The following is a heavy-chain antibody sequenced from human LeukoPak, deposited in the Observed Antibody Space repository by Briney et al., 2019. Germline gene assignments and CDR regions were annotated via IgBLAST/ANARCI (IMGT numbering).Heavy chain of an antibody. CDR3: AKAYDYVWGSLEYYFDY. J-gene: IGHJ4*02. CDR2: ISGSGGST. Sequence: QSGGSLRLSCAASGFTFSSYGMSWVRQAPGKGLEWVSAISGSGGSTYYADSVKGRFTISRDNSKNTLYLQMNSLRAEDTAVYYCAKAYDYVWGSLEYYFDYWGQGTLVTVSS. V-gene: IGHV3-23*01. CDR1: GFTFSSYG. D-gene: IGHD3-16*01.